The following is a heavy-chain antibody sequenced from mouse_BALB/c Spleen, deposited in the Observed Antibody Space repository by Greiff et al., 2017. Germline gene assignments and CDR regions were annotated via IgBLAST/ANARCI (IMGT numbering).Heavy chain of an antibody. J-gene: IGHJ3*01. CDR2: ISSGGST. CDR3: ARDYGNYEF. D-gene: IGHD2-1*01. V-gene: IGHV5-6-5*01. CDR1: GFTFSSYA. Sequence: DVMLVESGGGLVKPGGSLKLSCAASGFTFSSYAMSWVRQTPEKRLEWVASISSGGSTYYPDSVKGRFTISRDNARNILYLQMSSLRSEDTAMYYCARDYGNYEFWGQGTLVTVSA.